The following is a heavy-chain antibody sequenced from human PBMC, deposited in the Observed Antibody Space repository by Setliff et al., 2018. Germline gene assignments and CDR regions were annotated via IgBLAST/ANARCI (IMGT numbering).Heavy chain of an antibody. CDR1: GFSLTTSGVG. CDR3: AHRGGYGADSLYYFDV. Sequence: ESGPTLVNPTQTLTLTCTFSGFSLTTSGVGVGWIRQPPGKALEWLALIYWDDVKRYSPFLKNRLTITQDTSKNQVVLTLTNMDPVDTATYYCAHRGGYGADSLYYFDVWGQGTLVTVSS. D-gene: IGHD3-10*01. CDR2: IYWDDVK. V-gene: IGHV2-5*02. J-gene: IGHJ4*02.